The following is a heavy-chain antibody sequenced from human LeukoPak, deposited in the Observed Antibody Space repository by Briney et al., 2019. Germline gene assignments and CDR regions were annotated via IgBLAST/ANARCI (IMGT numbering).Heavy chain of an antibody. V-gene: IGHV1-18*01. CDR3: ARDKMSSSSWYAEFDY. J-gene: IGHJ4*02. CDR1: GYTFTSYG. CDR2: ISVDNGST. Sequence: ASVTVSCKASGYTFTSYGISWVRQAPGQGLEWMGWISVDNGSTNYAQKLQGRVTMTTDTSTSTAYMELRSLRSDDTAVYYCARDKMSSSSWYAEFDYWGQGTLVTVSS. D-gene: IGHD6-13*01.